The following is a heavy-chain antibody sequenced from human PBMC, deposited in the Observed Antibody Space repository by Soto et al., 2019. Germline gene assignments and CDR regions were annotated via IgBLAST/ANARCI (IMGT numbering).Heavy chain of an antibody. V-gene: IGHV3-66*01. Sequence: PGGSLRFSCAASGFTVSSNYMSWVRQAPGKGLEWVSVIYGGGSTYYADSVKGRFTISRDNSKNTLYLQMNSLRAEDTAVYYCARGDQLLYAFDIWGQGTMVTVSS. D-gene: IGHD2-2*01. J-gene: IGHJ3*02. CDR2: IYGGGST. CDR1: GFTVSSNY. CDR3: ARGDQLLYAFDI.